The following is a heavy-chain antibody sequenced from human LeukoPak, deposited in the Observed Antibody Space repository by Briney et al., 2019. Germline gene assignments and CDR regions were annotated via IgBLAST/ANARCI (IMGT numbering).Heavy chain of an antibody. J-gene: IGHJ4*02. D-gene: IGHD6-13*01. Sequence: GASVKVSCKASGITFTSYYIHWVRQAPGRGLEWMGKINPSGTITTYAPKYQGRVTVTKDTSTNTVYMELSSLRSDDTALYYCALIAPPHNWGQGTLVTVSS. CDR1: GITFTSYY. V-gene: IGHV1-46*01. CDR2: INPSGTIT. CDR3: ALIAPPHN.